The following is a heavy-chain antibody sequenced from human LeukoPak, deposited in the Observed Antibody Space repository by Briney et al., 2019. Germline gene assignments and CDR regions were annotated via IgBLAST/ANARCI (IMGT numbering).Heavy chain of an antibody. V-gene: IGHV3-23*01. CDR2: ISGSGATT. CDR3: ARGYSGEYGMDV. Sequence: PGGSLRLSCAASGFTFSTYAMSWVRQAPSRGLEWVSAISGSGATTHYADSEQGRFTISRDNSKKTLSLQMNSLRADDTAVYYWARGYSGEYGMDVWGQGTTVTVAS. J-gene: IGHJ6*02. CDR1: GFTFSTYA. D-gene: IGHD5-12*01.